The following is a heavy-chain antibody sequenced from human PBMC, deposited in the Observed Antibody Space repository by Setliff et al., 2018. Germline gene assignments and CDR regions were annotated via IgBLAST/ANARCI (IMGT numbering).Heavy chain of an antibody. J-gene: IGHJ3*02. CDR3: ARPRSNYNRGAFSI. Sequence: ASVKVSCKASGYSFIDYYIHWVRQAPGQGPEWMGRVNPKNGGILYSQKFKGRVSMTGDRTISTVYMDLRSLTFDDTAVYYCARPRSNYNRGAFSIWGQGTMVTVSS. CDR2: VNPKNGGI. D-gene: IGHD3-10*01. V-gene: IGHV1-2*06. CDR1: GYSFIDYY.